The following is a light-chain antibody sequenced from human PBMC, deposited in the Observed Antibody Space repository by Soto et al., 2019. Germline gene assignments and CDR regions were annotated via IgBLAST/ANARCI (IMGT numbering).Light chain of an antibody. V-gene: IGKV1-9*01. J-gene: IGKJ4*01. CDR3: QQLNSHPFS. CDR1: QGINSH. Sequence: DIQLTQSPSFLSASVGDRVTITCRASQGINSHLAWYQQMPGKVPNLLIYDASTLQSGVPSRLSGSGSGTEFTLTVISLQPEDIAAYYCQQLNSHPFSFGGGTKVEIK. CDR2: DAS.